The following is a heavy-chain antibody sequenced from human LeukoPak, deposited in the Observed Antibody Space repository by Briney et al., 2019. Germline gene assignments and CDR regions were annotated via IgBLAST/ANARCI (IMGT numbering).Heavy chain of an antibody. D-gene: IGHD3-10*01. V-gene: IGHV4-61*02. J-gene: IGHJ5*02. CDR1: GGSISSGSYY. CDR2: IYISGST. CDR3: ARGDYYGSGSYYNWFDP. Sequence: SQTLSLTCTVSGGSISSGSYYWSWIRQPAGKGLEWIGRIYISGSTNYNPSLKSRVTISVDTSKNQFSLKLNSVTAADTAVYYCARGDYYGSGSYYNWFDPWGQGTLVTVSS.